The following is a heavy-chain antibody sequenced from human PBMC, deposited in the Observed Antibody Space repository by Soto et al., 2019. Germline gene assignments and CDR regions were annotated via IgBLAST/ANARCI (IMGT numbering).Heavy chain of an antibody. Sequence: ASVQVSCKASGYTFTSYDINWVRQATGQGLEWMGWMNPNSGNTGYAQKFQGRVTMTRNTSISTAYMELSSLRSEDTAVYYCARGRRPYPHSYYWGQGILVTVAS. CDR3: ARGRRPYPHSYY. D-gene: IGHD5-18*01. CDR2: MNPNSGNT. V-gene: IGHV1-8*01. J-gene: IGHJ4*02. CDR1: GYTFTSYD.